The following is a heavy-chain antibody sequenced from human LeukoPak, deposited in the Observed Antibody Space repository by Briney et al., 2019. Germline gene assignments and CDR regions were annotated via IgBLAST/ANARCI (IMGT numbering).Heavy chain of an antibody. CDR2: ISGSGDTT. CDR3: ASKFGESYYYYYGLDV. V-gene: IGHV3-23*01. D-gene: IGHD3-10*01. J-gene: IGHJ6*02. Sequence: GSLRLSCAASGFTFSSYAMSWVRQAPGKGLEWVSVISGSGDTTKYADSVKGRFTISRDKSKTTLFLQMNSLRVEDTAVYYCASKFGESYYYYYGLDVWGQGTTVTVSS. CDR1: GFTFSSYA.